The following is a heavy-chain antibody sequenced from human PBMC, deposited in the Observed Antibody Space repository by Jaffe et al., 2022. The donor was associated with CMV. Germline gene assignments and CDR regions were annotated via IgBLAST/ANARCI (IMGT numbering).Heavy chain of an antibody. CDR2: IRSKAYGGTT. Sequence: EVQLVESGGTLVQPGRSLRLSCTASGFTFSDHPMSWVRQAPGKGLEWVGFIRSKAYGGTTQYAASVKGRFTISRDDSENIAYLQMNSLNSEDTAVYYCTREAFCSGASCYGGWNDPFDIWGQGTMVTVSS. V-gene: IGHV3-49*04. CDR1: GFTFSDHP. D-gene: IGHD2-15*01. CDR3: TREAFCSGASCYGGWNDPFDI. J-gene: IGHJ3*02.